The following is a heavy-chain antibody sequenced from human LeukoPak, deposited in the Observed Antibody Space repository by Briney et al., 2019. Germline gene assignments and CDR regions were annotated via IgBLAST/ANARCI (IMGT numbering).Heavy chain of an antibody. Sequence: GASVKVSCKAPGYILTSYSISWVRQAPGQGLEWMGWISAYNGDTNYVQKFQGRVTMTTDTSTSTAYMELKSLRSDDTAVYYCARARPKLVPNWFDPWGQGTLVTVSS. CDR2: ISAYNGDT. D-gene: IGHD6-6*01. CDR1: GYILTSYS. J-gene: IGHJ5*02. V-gene: IGHV1-18*01. CDR3: ARARPKLVPNWFDP.